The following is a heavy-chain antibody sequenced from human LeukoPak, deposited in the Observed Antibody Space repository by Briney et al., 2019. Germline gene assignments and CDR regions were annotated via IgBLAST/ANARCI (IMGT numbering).Heavy chain of an antibody. D-gene: IGHD3-22*01. J-gene: IGHJ4*02. CDR1: GFTFSSYG. V-gene: IGHV3-33*06. Sequence: GGSLRLSCAASGFTFSSYGMHWVRQAPGKGLEWVAVIWYDGSNKYYADSVKGRFTISRDNSKNTLYLQMNSLRAEDTAVYYCAKDRSYDNLFDYWGQGTLVTVSS. CDR3: AKDRSYDNLFDY. CDR2: IWYDGSNK.